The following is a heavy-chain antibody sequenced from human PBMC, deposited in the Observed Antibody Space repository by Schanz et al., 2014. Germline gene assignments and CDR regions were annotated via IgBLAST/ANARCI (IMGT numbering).Heavy chain of an antibody. CDR1: GYSFTDYA. CDR3: ARVHIATYHYNSPGAFDI. CDR2: INAHTGNT. J-gene: IGHJ3*02. D-gene: IGHD3-10*01. Sequence: QVQLVQSGAEVKKPGASVRVSCKASGYSFTDYAIHWVRQAPGQGPELMGWINAHTGNTQYAQKFQGRVNMTRDTVTTTVHLELTRLRTDDTAIYYCARVHIATYHYNSPGAFDIWGQGTSVNVSS. V-gene: IGHV1-18*01.